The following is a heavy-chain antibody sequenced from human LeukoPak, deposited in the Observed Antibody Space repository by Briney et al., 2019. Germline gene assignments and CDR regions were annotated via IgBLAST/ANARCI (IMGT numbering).Heavy chain of an antibody. CDR1: GGSISSGDYY. D-gene: IGHD3-22*01. CDR3: ARTDSSGYYGAY. V-gene: IGHV4-30-4*01. J-gene: IGHJ4*02. Sequence: SETLSLTCTVSGGSISSGDYYWSWIRQPPGKGLEWIGYVYYSGSTYYNPSLKSRVTISVDTSNNLFSLKLSSVTAADTAVYYCARTDSSGYYGAYWGQGTLVTVSS. CDR2: VYYSGST.